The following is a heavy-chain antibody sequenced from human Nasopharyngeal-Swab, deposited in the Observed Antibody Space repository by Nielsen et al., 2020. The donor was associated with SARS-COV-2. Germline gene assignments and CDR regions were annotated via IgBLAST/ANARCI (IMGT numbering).Heavy chain of an antibody. CDR2: TRHSGSG. CDR3: ARGGRHGCSSANRPCAIDV. D-gene: IGHD2-2*01. V-gene: IGHV4-34*01. J-gene: IGHJ6*02. Sequence: WIRQPPGKGLEWVGETRHSGSGNYKPSRNSRVSMSVDASKNQFSLKLDSLTAADTAVYYWARGGRHGCSSANRPCAIDVWGQGATVTVSS.